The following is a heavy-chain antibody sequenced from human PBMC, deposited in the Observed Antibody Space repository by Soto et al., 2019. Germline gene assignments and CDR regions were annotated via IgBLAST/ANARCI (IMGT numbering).Heavy chain of an antibody. J-gene: IGHJ6*02. CDR2: INHSGST. V-gene: IGHV4-34*01. D-gene: IGHD7-27*01. Sequence: NPSETLSLTCAVYGGSFSGYYWSWIRQPPGKGLEWIGEINHSGSTNYNPSLKSRVTISVDTSKNQFSLKLSSVTAADTAVYYCARGRPHWGGYYYYGMDVWGQGTTVTVSS. CDR3: ARGRPHWGGYYYYGMDV. CDR1: GGSFSGYY.